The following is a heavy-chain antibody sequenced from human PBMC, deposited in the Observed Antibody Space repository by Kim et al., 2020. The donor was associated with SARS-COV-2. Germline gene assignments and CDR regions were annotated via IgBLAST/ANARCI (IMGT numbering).Heavy chain of an antibody. CDR3: ARAVTARGEVRGVDY. J-gene: IGHJ4*02. CDR1: GYTFTGYY. D-gene: IGHD3-10*01. CDR2: INPNSGGT. Sequence: ASVKVSCKASGYTFTGYYMHWVRQAPGQGLEWMGRINPNSGGTNYAQKFQGRVTMTRDTSISTAYMELSRLRSDDTAVYYCARAVTARGEVRGVDYWGQGTLVTVSS. V-gene: IGHV1-2*06.